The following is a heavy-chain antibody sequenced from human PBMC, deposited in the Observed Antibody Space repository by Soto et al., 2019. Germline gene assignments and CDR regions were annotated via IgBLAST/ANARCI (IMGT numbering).Heavy chain of an antibody. CDR3: ASTVELGYCISTSCYEEGPFDY. Sequence: PGGSLRLSCAASGFTFSSYAMHWVRQAPGKGLEWVAVISYDGSNKYYADSVKGRFTISRDNSKNTLYLQMNSLRAEDTAVYYCASTVELGYCISTSCYEEGPFDYWGQGTLVTVSS. V-gene: IGHV3-30-3*01. J-gene: IGHJ4*02. CDR2: ISYDGSNK. D-gene: IGHD2-2*01. CDR1: GFTFSSYA.